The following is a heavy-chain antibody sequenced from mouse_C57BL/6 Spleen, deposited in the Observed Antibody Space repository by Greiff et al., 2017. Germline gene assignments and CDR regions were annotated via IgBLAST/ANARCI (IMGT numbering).Heavy chain of an antibody. CDR1: GYTFTSYW. CDR3: ARPYGNPHYAMDY. V-gene: IGHV1-72*01. Sequence: QVQLKQPGAELVKPGASVKLSCKASGYTFTSYWMHWVKQRPGRGLEWIGRIDPNSGGTKYNEKFKSKATLTVDKPSSTAYMQLSSLTSEDSAVYYCARPYGNPHYAMDYWGQGTSVTVSS. CDR2: IDPNSGGT. J-gene: IGHJ4*01. D-gene: IGHD2-1*01.